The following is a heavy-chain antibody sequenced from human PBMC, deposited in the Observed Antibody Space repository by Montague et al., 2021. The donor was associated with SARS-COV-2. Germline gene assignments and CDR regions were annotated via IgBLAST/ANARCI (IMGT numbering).Heavy chain of an antibody. J-gene: IGHJ6*02. Sequence: SETLSLTCTVSGGSISSYYWSWIRQPPGKGLEWIGYIYYSGSTNYNPSLKSRVPISVDTSKNQFSLKLSSVTAADTAVYYCARAIGSMYSSGWYYYYYGMDVRGQGTTVTVSS. CDR2: IYYSGST. V-gene: IGHV4-59*01. CDR3: ARAIGSMYSSGWYYYYYGMDV. D-gene: IGHD6-19*01. CDR1: GGSISSYY.